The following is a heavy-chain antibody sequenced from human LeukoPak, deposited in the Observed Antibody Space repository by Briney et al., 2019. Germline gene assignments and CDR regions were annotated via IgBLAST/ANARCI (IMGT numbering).Heavy chain of an antibody. CDR3: ARMDSIYSSSSADY. CDR1: GYTFTSYD. V-gene: IGHV1-8*01. D-gene: IGHD6-6*01. Sequence: ASVKVSCKASGYTFTSYDINWVRQATGQGLEWMGWMNPNSGNTGYAQKFQGRVTMTRNPSISTAYMELSSLRSEDTAVYYCARMDSIYSSSSADYWGQGTLVTVSS. J-gene: IGHJ4*02. CDR2: MNPNSGNT.